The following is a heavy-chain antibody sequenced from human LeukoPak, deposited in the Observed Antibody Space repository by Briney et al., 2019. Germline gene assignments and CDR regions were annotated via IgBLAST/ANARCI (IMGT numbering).Heavy chain of an antibody. CDR2: IYYSGST. CDR1: GCSFSTYY. Sequence: SETLSLTCTVSGCSFSTYYWSWIRQPPGRGLEWLGYIYYSGSTNYNPSLKSRVTISVDTSKNQFSLRLSSVTAADTAVYYCARLARYCSGDNCFSDAFDIWGQGTMVTVSS. CDR3: ARLARYCSGDNCFSDAFDI. D-gene: IGHD2-15*01. J-gene: IGHJ3*02. V-gene: IGHV4-59*08.